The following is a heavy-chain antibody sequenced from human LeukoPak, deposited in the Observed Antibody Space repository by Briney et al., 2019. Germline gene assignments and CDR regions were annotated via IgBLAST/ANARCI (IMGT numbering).Heavy chain of an antibody. J-gene: IGHJ4*02. CDR3: ATHPLLDY. CDR1: GDSIRRDNYY. D-gene: IGHD3-16*02. CDR2: IYYSGST. Sequence: SETLSLTCTVSGDSIRRDNYYWGWIRQPPGKGLEWIGSIYYSGSTYYNPSLKSRVSISVDPSKSQFSLKLTSVTAADTAVYYCATHPLLDYWGQGSLVTVSS. V-gene: IGHV4-39*01.